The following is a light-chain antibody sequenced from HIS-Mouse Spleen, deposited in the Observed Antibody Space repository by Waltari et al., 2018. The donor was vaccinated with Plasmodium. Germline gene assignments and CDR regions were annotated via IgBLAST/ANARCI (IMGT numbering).Light chain of an antibody. J-gene: IGLJ3*02. V-gene: IGLV3-25*03. CDR1: ALPTHY. Sequence: SYELTQPPSVSVSPGQTATITCSGDALPTHYAYWYQQKPGQAPVLVINKDSERPSGIPERFSGSSSGTTVTLTISGVQAEDEADYYCQSADSSGTPNWVFGGGTKLTVL. CDR3: QSADSSGTPNWV. CDR2: KDS.